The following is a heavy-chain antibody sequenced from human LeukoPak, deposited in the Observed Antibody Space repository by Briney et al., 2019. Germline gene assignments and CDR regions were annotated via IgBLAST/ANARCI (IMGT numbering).Heavy chain of an antibody. V-gene: IGHV4-34*01. CDR2: INHSGST. Sequence: PSETLSLTCAVYGGSFRGYYWSWIRQPPGKGLEWIGEINHSGSTNYNPSLKSRVTISVDTSKNQFSLKLSSVTAADTAVYYCARRSQGYAVRWYFDLWGRGTLVTVSS. J-gene: IGHJ2*01. CDR1: GGSFRGYY. CDR3: ARRSQGYAVRWYFDL. D-gene: IGHD5-12*01.